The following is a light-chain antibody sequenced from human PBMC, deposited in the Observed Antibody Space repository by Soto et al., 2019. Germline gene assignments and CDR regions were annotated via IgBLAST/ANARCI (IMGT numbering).Light chain of an antibody. CDR1: QHISEY. Sequence: DIQMTPSPASLSASVGDRVTITCQAGQHISEYLNWYQYKPGKAPKLLITDASNLKTGVPSRFSGSGSGTEYTFTINSLQPEDIATYYCQQYENFPLTFGGGTKVDI. CDR3: QQYENFPLT. J-gene: IGKJ4*01. CDR2: DAS. V-gene: IGKV1-33*01.